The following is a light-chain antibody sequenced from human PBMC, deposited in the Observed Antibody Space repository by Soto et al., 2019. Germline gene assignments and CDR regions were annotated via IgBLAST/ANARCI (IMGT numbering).Light chain of an antibody. V-gene: IGKV3-15*01. CDR2: GAS. J-gene: IGKJ1*01. CDR1: QSVSSN. Sequence: EIVMTQSPATLSVSPGERATLSCRASQSVSSNLAWYQQKPGQAPRLLIYGASTRATGIPARFSGSGSGTAFTLTISSPQSEDFAVYYCQQYNNWPWTFGQGTKVDIK. CDR3: QQYNNWPWT.